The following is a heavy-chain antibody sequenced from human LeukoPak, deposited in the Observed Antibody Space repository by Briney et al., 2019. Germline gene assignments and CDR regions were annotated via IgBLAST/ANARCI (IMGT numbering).Heavy chain of an antibody. V-gene: IGHV4-59*01. D-gene: IGHD7-27*01. CDR1: GGSISSYY. CDR2: ISYSGRT. CDR3: ARKTGDLYYFDY. Sequence: SETLSLTCTVSGGSISSYYWSWIRQPPGKGLEWVGYISYSGRTNYNPSLKSRVTISVDTSKNQFSLRLSSVTAADTAVYYCARKTGDLYYFDYWGQGTLVTVSS. J-gene: IGHJ4*02.